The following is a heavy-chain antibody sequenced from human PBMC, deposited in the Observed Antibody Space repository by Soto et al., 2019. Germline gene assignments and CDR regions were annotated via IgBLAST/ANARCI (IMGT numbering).Heavy chain of an antibody. J-gene: IGHJ6*02. CDR3: ARCYHGMDD. Sequence: SETLSLACTVSGGSISSGGYSWTWIRQSPGKVLEWIGYTSQSGSAYYNPSFKSRVTISVDRSKNQFSLKLTSVTAAYPAVYYCARCYHGMDDWGRGTRVTDSS. CDR2: TSQSGSA. CDR1: GGSISSGGYS. V-gene: IGHV4-30-2*06.